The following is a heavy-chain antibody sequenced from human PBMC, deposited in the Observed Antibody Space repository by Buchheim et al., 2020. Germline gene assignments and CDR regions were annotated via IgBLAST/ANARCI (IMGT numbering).Heavy chain of an antibody. Sequence: QVQLQESGPGLVKPSQTLSLTCTVSGGSISSGSYYWSWIRQPAGKGLEWIGRIYTSGSTNYNPSLKSRVTISVDTSKNQFSLKLSSVTAADTAVYYCARGYYDFWSGYYDYYYGMDVWGQGTT. D-gene: IGHD3-3*01. V-gene: IGHV4-61*02. CDR1: GGSISSGSYY. CDR2: IYTSGST. CDR3: ARGYYDFWSGYYDYYYGMDV. J-gene: IGHJ6*02.